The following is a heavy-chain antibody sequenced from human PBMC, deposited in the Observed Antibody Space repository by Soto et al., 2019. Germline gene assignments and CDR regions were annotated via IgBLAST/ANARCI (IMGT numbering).Heavy chain of an antibody. V-gene: IGHV1-18*01. CDR3: ATLLRYYYYYGMDV. Sequence: ASVKVSCKASGYTFTNYGITWVRQAPGQGLEWMGGFSADNGETHYTQRFQGRVTMTEDTSTDTAYMELSSLRSEDTAVYYCATLLRYYYYYGMDVWGQGTTVTVSS. J-gene: IGHJ6*02. CDR2: FSADNGET. CDR1: GYTFTNYG. D-gene: IGHD3-9*01.